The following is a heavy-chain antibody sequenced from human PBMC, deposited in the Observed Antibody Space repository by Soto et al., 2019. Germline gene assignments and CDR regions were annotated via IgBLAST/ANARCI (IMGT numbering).Heavy chain of an antibody. J-gene: IGHJ4*02. Sequence: PGGSLRLSSTASGFTISHYGMHRVRQAPGKGMDWVAQILSDGRNEYYADSVKGRFTISRDKSKNTVHLQMNSLRGDDTAVYYCAKDWGDCKNPIDHWGQGTLITVSS. V-gene: IGHV3-30*18. D-gene: IGHD7-27*01. CDR1: GFTISHYG. CDR2: ILSDGRNE. CDR3: AKDWGDCKNPIDH.